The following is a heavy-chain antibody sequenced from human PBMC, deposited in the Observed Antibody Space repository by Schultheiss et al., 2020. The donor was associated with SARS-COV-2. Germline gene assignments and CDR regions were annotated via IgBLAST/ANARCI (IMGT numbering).Heavy chain of an antibody. V-gene: IGHV2-5*01. J-gene: IGHJ4*02. CDR3: ARIGLAAAGTSYYFDY. CDR1: GFSLSTSGVG. D-gene: IGHD6-13*01. Sequence: SGPTLVKPTQTLTLTCTFSGFSLSTSGVGVGWIRQPPGKALEWLALIYWNDDKRYSPSLKSRLTITKDTSKKQVVLTMTNMDPVDTATYYCARIGLAAAGTSYYFDYWGQGTLVTVSS. CDR2: IYWNDDK.